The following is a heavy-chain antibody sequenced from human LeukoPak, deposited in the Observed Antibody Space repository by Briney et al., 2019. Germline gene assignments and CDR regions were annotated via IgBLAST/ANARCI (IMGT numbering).Heavy chain of an antibody. CDR3: VKDISSGWNFDY. J-gene: IGHJ4*02. CDR1: GFTVSSNY. D-gene: IGHD6-19*01. Sequence: GGSLRLSCAASGFTVSSNYMSWVRQAPGKGLEWVSAISGSGGSTYYADSVKGRFTISRDNSKNTLYLQMNSLRPEDTAVYYCVKDISSGWNFDYWGQGTLVTVSS. V-gene: IGHV3-23*01. CDR2: ISGSGGST.